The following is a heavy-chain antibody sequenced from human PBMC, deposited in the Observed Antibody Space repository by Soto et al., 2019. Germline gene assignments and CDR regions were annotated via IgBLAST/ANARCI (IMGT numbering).Heavy chain of an antibody. CDR2: IIPLFGTA. D-gene: IGHD4-17*01. CDR3: AREGYGDYCKPFDY. J-gene: IGHJ4*02. CDR1: GGTFSSYS. V-gene: IGHV1-69*01. Sequence: QVQLVQSGAEVKKSGSSVKVSCKASGGTFSSYSISWVRQAPGQGLEWMGGIIPLFGTANCAQKFQGRVTITADESTSTAYMQLSSLRSEDTAVYYCAREGYGDYCKPFDYWGQGTLVTVSS.